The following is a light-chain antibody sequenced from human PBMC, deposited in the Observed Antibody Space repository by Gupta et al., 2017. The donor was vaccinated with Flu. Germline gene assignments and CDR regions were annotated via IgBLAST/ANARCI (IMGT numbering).Light chain of an antibody. Sequence: EIVLTQSPATLSLSPGERATLSCRASQSVSNNLAWYQQKAGQAPRLLIYDASNRATGIPARFSGSGSGTDFTLTSSSLEPEDFAVYYCQQRSNLLTFGGGTKVEIK. V-gene: IGKV3-11*01. CDR1: QSVSNN. CDR2: DAS. J-gene: IGKJ4*01. CDR3: QQRSNLLT.